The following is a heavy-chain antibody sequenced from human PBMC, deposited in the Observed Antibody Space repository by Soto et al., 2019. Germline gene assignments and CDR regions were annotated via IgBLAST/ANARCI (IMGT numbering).Heavy chain of an antibody. CDR3: ARDLLAANY. D-gene: IGHD2-15*01. V-gene: IGHV1-46*01. Sequence: QVQLVQSGAEVKKPGASVKLSCKASGYTFTSSYVHWVRQAPGQGLEWVAIINPNGGSTNYAQEFQGRLTVTRDTYTGTVFMELSSLHSDDTAVYYCARDLLAANYWGQGTLVTVSS. J-gene: IGHJ4*02. CDR1: GYTFTSSY. CDR2: INPNGGST.